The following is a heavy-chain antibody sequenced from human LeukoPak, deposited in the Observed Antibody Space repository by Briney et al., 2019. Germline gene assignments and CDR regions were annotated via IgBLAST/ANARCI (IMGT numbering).Heavy chain of an antibody. D-gene: IGHD4-17*01. J-gene: IGHJ6*02. Sequence: SETLSLTCTVSGGSISSYYWSWIRQPPGKGLEWIGYIYYSGSTNYNPSLKSRVTISVDTSKNQFSLKLSSVTAADTAVYYCARVTVTQTYYYGVDVWGQGTTVTVSS. CDR2: IYYSGST. CDR3: ARVTVTQTYYYGVDV. V-gene: IGHV4-59*08. CDR1: GGSISSYY.